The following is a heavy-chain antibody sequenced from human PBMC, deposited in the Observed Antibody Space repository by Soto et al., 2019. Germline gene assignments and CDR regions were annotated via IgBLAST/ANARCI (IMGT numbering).Heavy chain of an antibody. V-gene: IGHV4-4*02. Sequence: QVQLQESGPGLVKPSGTLSLTCTVSGGSMSSSNWWNWVRQSPGKGLEWSGEAHHSGRTNYNPSLKSRVNISVDKSKTHFSLKLSSGTAADTAVYYCARSEATGLDYWGQGTLVTVSS. J-gene: IGHJ4*02. CDR3: ARSEATGLDY. CDR1: GGSMSSSNW. CDR2: AHHSGRT. D-gene: IGHD1-26*01.